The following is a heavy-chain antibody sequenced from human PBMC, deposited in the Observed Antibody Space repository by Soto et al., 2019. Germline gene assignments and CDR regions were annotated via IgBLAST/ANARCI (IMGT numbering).Heavy chain of an antibody. V-gene: IGHV1-18*01. CDR2: ISAFNGNT. CDR3: ASGGDYYCGLDV. D-gene: IGHD3-16*01. Sequence: QVHLVQSGGEVKKPGASVKVSCTASGYTFSSYGISWVRQAPGQGLEWMGWISAFNGNTNSVQRFQGRVALTTEASTSTAYMDLSSLRSDGTAVYYCASGGDYYCGLDVWGQGTTVTVSS. J-gene: IGHJ6*02. CDR1: GYTFSSYG.